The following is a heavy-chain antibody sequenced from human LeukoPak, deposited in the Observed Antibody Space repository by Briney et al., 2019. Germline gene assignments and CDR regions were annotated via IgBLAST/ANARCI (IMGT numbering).Heavy chain of an antibody. Sequence: ASVKVSCKASGYTFTSYDINWVRQATGQGLEWMGWMNPNSGNTGYAQKFQGRVTMTRNTSISTAYMELSSLRSEDTAVYYCARGLARTSMVTRGGVRFDYWGQGTLVTVS. D-gene: IGHD5-18*01. V-gene: IGHV1-8*01. CDR3: ARGLARTSMVTRGGVRFDY. CDR1: GYTFTSYD. J-gene: IGHJ4*02. CDR2: MNPNSGNT.